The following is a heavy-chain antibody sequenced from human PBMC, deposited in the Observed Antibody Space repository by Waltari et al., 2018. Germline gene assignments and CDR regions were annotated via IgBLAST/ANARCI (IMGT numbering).Heavy chain of an antibody. Sequence: EVQLVHSGAEVKKPGATVKISCKASGYTFTDYYLPWGQQAPGKGLEWMGRVYPEDGETIYAEKFQGRVTITADTSTDTAYMELSSLRSEDTAVYYCASSTIAARPDYWGQGTLVTVSS. CDR3: ASSTIAARPDY. CDR1: GYTFTDYY. CDR2: VYPEDGET. V-gene: IGHV1-69-2*01. D-gene: IGHD6-6*01. J-gene: IGHJ4*02.